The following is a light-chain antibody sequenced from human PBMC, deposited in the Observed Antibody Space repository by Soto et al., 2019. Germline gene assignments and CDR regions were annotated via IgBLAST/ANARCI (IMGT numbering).Light chain of an antibody. V-gene: IGKV1-16*01. CDR3: HQYNSYHT. Sequence: DIQMTQSPSSLSASVGDRVTITCRASQGISNYLAWYQQKPGKAPKLLIYDASSLESGVPSRFSGTGSGTEFTLTISSLQPDDFATYYCHQYNSYHTFGGGTKVDIK. J-gene: IGKJ4*01. CDR1: QGISNY. CDR2: DAS.